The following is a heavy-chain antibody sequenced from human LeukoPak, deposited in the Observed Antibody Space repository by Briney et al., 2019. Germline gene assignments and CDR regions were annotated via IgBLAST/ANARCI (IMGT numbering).Heavy chain of an antibody. CDR2: IYYSGST. D-gene: IGHD4-17*01. V-gene: IGHV4-59*01. J-gene: IGHJ4*02. CDR1: GGSISSYY. CDR3: ARYGDYVFDL. Sequence: PSETLSLTCTVSGGSISSYYWSWIRQPPGKGLEWIGYIYYSGSTIYNPSLKSRVTISVDTSKNQFSLKLSSGTAADTAVYYCARYGDYVFDLWGQGTLVTVSS.